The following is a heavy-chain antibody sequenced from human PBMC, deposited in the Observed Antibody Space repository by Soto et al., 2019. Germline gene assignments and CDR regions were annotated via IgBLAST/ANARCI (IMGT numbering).Heavy chain of an antibody. D-gene: IGHD3-9*01. CDR3: VKDSGFDWLSYYFDY. CDR1: GFTFSGYA. CDR2: ISSNGGST. Sequence: PEGSLRLSCSASGFTFSGYAMHWVRQAPGKGLEYVSAISSNGGSTYCADSVKGRFTISRDNSKNTLYLQMSSLRAEDTAVYYCVKDSGFDWLSYYFDYWGQGTLVTVSS. J-gene: IGHJ4*02. V-gene: IGHV3-64D*06.